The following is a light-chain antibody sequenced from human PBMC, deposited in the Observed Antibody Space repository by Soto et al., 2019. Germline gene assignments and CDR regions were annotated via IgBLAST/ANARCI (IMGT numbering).Light chain of an antibody. CDR1: SSNIGSNT. J-gene: IGLJ2*01. V-gene: IGLV1-44*01. CDR2: SNN. CDR3: AAWDDSLHGVV. Sequence: QSVLTQPPSASGTPGQRVTISCSGSSSNIGSNTVNWYQQLPGTAPKLLIYSNNPRPSGVPDRFSGSKSGTSASLAISGLQSEYEADYYCAAWDDSLHGVVFGGGTKLTVL.